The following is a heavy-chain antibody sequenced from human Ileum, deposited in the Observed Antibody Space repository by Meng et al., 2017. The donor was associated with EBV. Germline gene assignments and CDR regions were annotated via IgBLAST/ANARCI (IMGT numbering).Heavy chain of an antibody. V-gene: IGHV4-39*01. CDR1: GVSNDRSSDN. D-gene: IGHD6-19*01. CDR2: IYYSGTT. CDR3: ARGYSSGWYYFDS. Sequence: LRDARPWLVNPSEPTPLTCTFSGVSNDRSSDNWGWLRQSPGKGLEWMGNIYYSGTTYYNPSLKSRVTISVDTSKNQFSLKLSSVTAADTAVYYCARGYSSGWYYFDSWGQGTLVTVSS. J-gene: IGHJ4*02.